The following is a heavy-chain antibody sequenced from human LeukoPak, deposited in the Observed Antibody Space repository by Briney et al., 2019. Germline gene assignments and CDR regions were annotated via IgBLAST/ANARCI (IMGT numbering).Heavy chain of an antibody. V-gene: IGHV3-30*04. D-gene: IGHD1-26*01. J-gene: IGHJ4*02. CDR3: ARDLGIRNSGTYFDY. CDR2: ISYDGTNK. Sequence: PGGSLGLSCAASGFTFSSYAMSWVRQAPGKGLEWVAVISYDGTNKYYTDSVKGRFTVSRDNSKNTLYLQMNSLRAEDTAVYSCARDLGIRNSGTYFDYWGQGTLVTVSS. CDR1: GFTFSSYA.